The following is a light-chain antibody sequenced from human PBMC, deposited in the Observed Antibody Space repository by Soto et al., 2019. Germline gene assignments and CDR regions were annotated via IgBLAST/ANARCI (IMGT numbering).Light chain of an antibody. CDR2: EVS. Sequence: VLTQPASVSGSPGQSITISCTGTSSDVGGYNYVSWYQQRPGKAPKLIIYEVSDRPSGVSNRFSGSKSGNTASLIISGLQTEDEADYYCSSGSSVSFSVLGTGTKVTVL. V-gene: IGLV2-14*01. J-gene: IGLJ1*01. CDR1: SSDVGGYNY. CDR3: SSGSSVSFSV.